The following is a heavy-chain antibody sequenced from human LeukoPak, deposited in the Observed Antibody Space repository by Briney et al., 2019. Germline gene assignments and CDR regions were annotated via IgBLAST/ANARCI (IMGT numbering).Heavy chain of an antibody. J-gene: IGHJ3*02. CDR3: ARGIFRDDAFDI. CDR2: IFYSGST. Sequence: SETLSLTCTVSGGSISTSNYYWGWIRQPPGRGLEWIGNIFYSGSTYYSPSLRSRVTISLDTSRNQFSLKLSSVTAADTAVYYCARGIFRDDAFDIWGQGTMVTVSS. D-gene: IGHD3-9*01. CDR1: GGSISTSNYY. V-gene: IGHV4-39*07.